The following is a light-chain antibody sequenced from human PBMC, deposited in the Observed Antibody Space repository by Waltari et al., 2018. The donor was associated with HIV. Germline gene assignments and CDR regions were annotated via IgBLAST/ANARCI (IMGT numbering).Light chain of an antibody. CDR2: DDD. V-gene: IGLV2-14*03. CDR1: DSAFGLYNF. Sequence: SAVTQPASVSGLPGQPTTISCTGGDSAFGLYNFGSWYQQHPGRVPRLILYDDDSPAPGISARFSCSRSGPTASLNISRLRAEDEADYYCASFTGDDTLLFGGGTKVTVL. J-gene: IGLJ3*02. CDR3: ASFTGDDTLL.